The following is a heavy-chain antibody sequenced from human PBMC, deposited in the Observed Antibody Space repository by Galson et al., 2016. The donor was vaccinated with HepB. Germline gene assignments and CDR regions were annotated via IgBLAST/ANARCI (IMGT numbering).Heavy chain of an antibody. V-gene: IGHV1-2*02. D-gene: IGHD1-14*01. Sequence: SVKVSCKASGDTFSGYYLHWVRQVPGQGLGWMGWINPGSGGTFSAQQFQGRIIMTRDTSISTMFMELSRLTKNDTAVYYCARDAERRKHNWFHPWGQGTVVTVSS. CDR3: ARDAERRKHNWFHP. CDR1: GDTFSGYY. J-gene: IGHJ5*02. CDR2: INPGSGGT.